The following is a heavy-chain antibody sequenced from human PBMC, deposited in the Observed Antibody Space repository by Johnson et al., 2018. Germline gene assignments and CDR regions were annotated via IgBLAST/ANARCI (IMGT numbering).Heavy chain of an antibody. Sequence: QVQLVESGAEVKKPGASVKVSCKASGYTFTSYYMHWVRQAPGQGLEWMGIINPSGGSTSYAQKFQGRVTMPRDPSTSTVYVELSSLRSEETAVYYCARGGAAAGYGVYYYYYYMDVWGKGTTVTVSS. CDR1: GYTFTSYY. V-gene: IGHV1-46*01. J-gene: IGHJ6*03. D-gene: IGHD6-13*01. CDR3: ARGGAAAGYGVYYYYYYMDV. CDR2: INPSGGST.